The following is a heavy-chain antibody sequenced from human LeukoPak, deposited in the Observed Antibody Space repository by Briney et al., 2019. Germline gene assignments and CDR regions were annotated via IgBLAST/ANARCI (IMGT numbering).Heavy chain of an antibody. CDR1: GGYISSSF. CDR3: ARLWRPHDYDNWFDH. J-gene: IGHJ5*02. CDR2: TYDGGRG. Sequence: PSETLSLTCTVSGGYISSSFWTWIRQAPGKGLELIGFTYDGGRGNYKPSLRSRVEISLDTSSNRYSLRLTSVTAADTGVYYCARLWRPHDYDNWFDHWGQGILVTVSS. D-gene: IGHD4-17*01. V-gene: IGHV4-59*13.